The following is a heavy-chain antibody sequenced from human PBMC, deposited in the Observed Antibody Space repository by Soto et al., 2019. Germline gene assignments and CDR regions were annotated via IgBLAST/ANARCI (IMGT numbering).Heavy chain of an antibody. CDR2: INPNSGGT. CDR3: ARSGGSGWYSPYHY. J-gene: IGHJ4*02. D-gene: IGHD6-19*01. CDR1: GYTFTGYY. V-gene: IGHV1-2*02. Sequence: QVQLVQSGAEVKKPGASVKVSCKASGYTFTGYYMHWVRQAPGQGLEWMGWINPNSGGTNHAQKIQGSVTMTKDTSISTAYMELSRLRSDDTAVHYCARSGGSGWYSPYHYWGQGTLVTVSS.